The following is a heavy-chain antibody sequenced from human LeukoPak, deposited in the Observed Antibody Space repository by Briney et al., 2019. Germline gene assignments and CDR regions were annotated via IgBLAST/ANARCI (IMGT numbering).Heavy chain of an antibody. Sequence: GGTLRLSCAASGFTFSSYGMSWVRQAPGKGLEWVSAISGSGGSTYYADSVKGRFTISRGNSKNTLYLQMNSLRAEDTAVYYCAKLPDSSSWYFVDYWGQGTLVTVSS. V-gene: IGHV3-23*01. CDR2: ISGSGGST. CDR1: GFTFSSYG. J-gene: IGHJ4*02. CDR3: AKLPDSSSWYFVDY. D-gene: IGHD6-13*01.